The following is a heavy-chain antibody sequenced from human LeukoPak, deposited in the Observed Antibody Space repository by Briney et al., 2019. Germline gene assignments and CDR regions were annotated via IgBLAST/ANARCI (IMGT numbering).Heavy chain of an antibody. D-gene: IGHD3-10*01. Sequence: PSGSLRLSCAASGFTFSSYAMSWNRQAPGKGLEWVSAISGSADRTYYAESVYGRFTLSGDTSKNTLFLQMNSLRAEDTAIYYCAKLLRGVVVPYFDYWGQGTLVTVSS. CDR1: GFTFSSYA. J-gene: IGHJ4*02. CDR2: ISGSADRT. V-gene: IGHV3-23*01. CDR3: AKLLRGVVVPYFDY.